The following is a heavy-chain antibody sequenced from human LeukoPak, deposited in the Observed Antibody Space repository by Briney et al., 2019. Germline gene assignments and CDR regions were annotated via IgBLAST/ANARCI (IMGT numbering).Heavy chain of an antibody. J-gene: IGHJ4*02. CDR1: GYSISSGYY. V-gene: IGHV4-38-2*01. D-gene: IGHD5-18*01. CDR3: ARHVRGYSSSQDY. Sequence: SETLSLTCAVSGYSISSGYYWGWIRQPPGKGLEWTGSIYHSGSTYYNPSLKSRVTISVDTSKNQFSLKLSSVTAADTAVYYCARHVRGYSSSQDYWGQGTLVTVSS. CDR2: IYHSGST.